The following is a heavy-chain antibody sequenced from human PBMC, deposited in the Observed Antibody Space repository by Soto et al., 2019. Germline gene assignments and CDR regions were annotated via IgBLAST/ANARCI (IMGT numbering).Heavy chain of an antibody. V-gene: IGHV3-23*01. Sequence: GGSLRLSCAASGFTFSSYAMSWVRQAPGKGLEWVSAISGSGGSTYHADTVKGRFTISRDNSKNTLYLQMNSLRAEDTAVYYCAKGTGPTPTKFDPWGQGTLVTVSS. D-gene: IGHD4-17*01. J-gene: IGHJ5*02. CDR1: GFTFSSYA. CDR2: ISGSGGST. CDR3: AKGTGPTPTKFDP.